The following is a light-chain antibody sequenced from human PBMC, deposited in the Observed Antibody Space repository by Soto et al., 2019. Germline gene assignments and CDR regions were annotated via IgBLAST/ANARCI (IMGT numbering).Light chain of an antibody. CDR1: QSISSSY. CDR3: QQRSNWPIT. CDR2: GAS. Sequence: EIVLTQSPGTLSLSPGERAILSCRASQSISSSYLAWYQQKPGQAPRLLFYGASTGATGLPARFSGSGSGTDFTLTISSLEPEDFAVYYCQQRSNWPITFGQGTRLEIK. V-gene: IGKV3D-20*02. J-gene: IGKJ5*01.